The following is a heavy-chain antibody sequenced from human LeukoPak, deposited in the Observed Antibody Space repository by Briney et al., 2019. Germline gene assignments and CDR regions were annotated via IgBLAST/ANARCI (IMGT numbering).Heavy chain of an antibody. Sequence: NPSETLSLTCTVSGGSISNYYWSWIRQPPGKGLEWIGYIYYSGSTNYNPSLKSRVTISVDTSKNQFSLRLSSVTAADTAIYYCARQPPRAKQGRLDVWGQGTTVTVSS. J-gene: IGHJ6*02. CDR3: ARQPPRAKQGRLDV. CDR1: GGSISNYY. CDR2: IYYSGST. V-gene: IGHV4-59*08.